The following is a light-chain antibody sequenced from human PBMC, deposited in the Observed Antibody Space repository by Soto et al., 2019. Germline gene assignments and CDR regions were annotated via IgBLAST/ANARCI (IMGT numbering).Light chain of an antibody. V-gene: IGKV1-39*01. Sequence: DIQMTQSPSSLSASVGDRVTITCQASQDISSYLNWYQQKPGKAPKLLIYAASSLQSGVPSRFSGSGSGTDFTLTISSLQPEDFATYYCQQSYSTPPLTFGGGTKVDIK. J-gene: IGKJ4*01. CDR3: QQSYSTPPLT. CDR2: AAS. CDR1: QDISSY.